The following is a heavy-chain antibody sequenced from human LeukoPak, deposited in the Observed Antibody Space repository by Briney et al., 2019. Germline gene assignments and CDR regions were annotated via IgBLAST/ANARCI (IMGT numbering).Heavy chain of an antibody. Sequence: PGGSLRLSCAASGFTFSRFWMHWVRQAPGKGLVWVSSINTDGSSTSYADSVKGRFTISRDNAKNTLYLQMSSLRAEDTAVYFCIKETGVGATPFHYWGQGTLVTVSS. CDR3: IKETGVGATPFHY. CDR1: GFTFSRFW. D-gene: IGHD1-26*01. J-gene: IGHJ4*02. V-gene: IGHV3-74*01. CDR2: INTDGSST.